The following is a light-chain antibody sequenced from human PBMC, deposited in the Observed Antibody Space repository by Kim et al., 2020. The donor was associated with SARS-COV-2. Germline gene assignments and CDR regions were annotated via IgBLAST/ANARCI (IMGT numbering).Light chain of an antibody. Sequence: QSVLTQPPSASGAPGQTVTISCSGSIPNIGSNTVNWYQQLPGTAPKVVIYNNNQRPSGVPDRISGSKSGTSASLVIRGLQSEDEADYYCAAWDDSLSSRMFGGGTQLTVL. CDR3: AAWDDSLSSRM. V-gene: IGLV1-44*01. J-gene: IGLJ3*02. CDR1: IPNIGSNT. CDR2: NNN.